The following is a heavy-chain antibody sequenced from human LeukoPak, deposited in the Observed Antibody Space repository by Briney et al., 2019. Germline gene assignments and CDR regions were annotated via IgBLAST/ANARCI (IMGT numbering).Heavy chain of an antibody. CDR3: ARMWRQQLLERAEYFQL. CDR1: GFVFSSQD. Sequence: GGSLRLSCAASGFVFSSQDMGWVRQAPGKGLEWVSAISDGGSRTYYADSVKGRFTISRDNSKNTLHLQMNSLRAEDTAVYYCARMWRQQLLERAEYFQLWGQGTLVTVSS. CDR2: ISDGGSRT. J-gene: IGHJ1*01. V-gene: IGHV3-23*01. D-gene: IGHD3-10*01.